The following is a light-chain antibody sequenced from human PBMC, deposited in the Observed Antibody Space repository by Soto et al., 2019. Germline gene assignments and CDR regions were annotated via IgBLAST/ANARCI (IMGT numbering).Light chain of an antibody. Sequence: QSALTQPASVSGSPGQSITISCTGTSSDVGGYNYVSWYQQHPGKAPKLMIYEVSNRPSGVSNRFSGSKSGNTASLTISGLQAEDEADYYCCSYAGSSTLVVFGGGTKVTVL. CDR3: CSYAGSSTLVV. CDR2: EVS. CDR1: SSDVGGYNY. J-gene: IGLJ2*01. V-gene: IGLV2-14*01.